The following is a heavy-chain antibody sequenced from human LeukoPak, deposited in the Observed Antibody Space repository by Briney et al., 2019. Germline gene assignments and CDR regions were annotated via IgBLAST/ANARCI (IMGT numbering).Heavy chain of an antibody. D-gene: IGHD5-18*01. CDR3: ARDRRFGYGTYAFDI. CDR2: IYSGGST. Sequence: GGSLRLSCAASGFTFSSYSMNWVRQAPGKGLEWVSVIYSGGSTYYADSVKGRFTISRDNSKNTLYLQMNSLRAEDTAVYYCARDRRFGYGTYAFDIWGQGTMVTVSS. CDR1: GFTFSSYS. J-gene: IGHJ3*02. V-gene: IGHV3-53*01.